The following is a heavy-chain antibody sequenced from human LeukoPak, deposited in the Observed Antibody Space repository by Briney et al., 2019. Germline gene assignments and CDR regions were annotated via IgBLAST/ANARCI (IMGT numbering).Heavy chain of an antibody. V-gene: IGHV4-38-2*02. Sequence: SETLSLTCTVSGYSISSGYYWGWIRPPPGKGLEWIGSIYHSGSTYYNPSLKSRVTISVDTSKNQFSLKLSSVTAADTAVYYCARRVGGITGTGWFDPWGQGTLVTVSS. CDR3: ARRVGGITGTGWFDP. CDR2: IYHSGST. CDR1: GYSISSGYY. D-gene: IGHD1/OR15-1a*01. J-gene: IGHJ5*02.